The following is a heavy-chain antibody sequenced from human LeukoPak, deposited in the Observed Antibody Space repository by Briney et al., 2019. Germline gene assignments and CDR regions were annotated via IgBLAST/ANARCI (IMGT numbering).Heavy chain of an antibody. CDR3: ARAGYSSSWEIDY. CDR2: MNPNSGTT. J-gene: IGHJ4*02. CDR1: GYTFTSYD. V-gene: IGHV1-8*02. D-gene: IGHD6-13*01. Sequence: ASVKVSCKASGYTFTSYDINWVRQATGQGLEWMGWMNPNSGTTGYAQKLQGRVTMTTDTSTSTAYMELRSLRSDDTAVYYCARAGYSSSWEIDYWGQGTLVTVSS.